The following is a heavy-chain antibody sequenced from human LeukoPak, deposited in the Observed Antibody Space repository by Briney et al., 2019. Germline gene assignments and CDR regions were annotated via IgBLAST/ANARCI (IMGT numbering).Heavy chain of an antibody. CDR2: IYSGGSA. D-gene: IGHD1-26*01. CDR3: ARGHVWELFDS. J-gene: IGHJ4*02. CDR1: GFTFSSYA. V-gene: IGHV3-53*01. Sequence: GGSLRLSCAASGFTFSSYAMSWVRQAPGKGLEWVSVIYSGGSAYYADSVKGRFTISRDNSKNTLYLQMNSLRAEDTAVYYCARGHVWELFDSWGQGTLVTVSS.